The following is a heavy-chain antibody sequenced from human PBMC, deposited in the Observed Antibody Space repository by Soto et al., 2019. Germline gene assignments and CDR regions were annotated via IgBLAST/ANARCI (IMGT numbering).Heavy chain of an antibody. CDR3: ARHNYGSGSTYFDY. Sequence: QVQLQESGPGLVKPSETLSLTCTVSGGSISSYYWSWIRQPPGKGLEWIGYIYYSGRTNYNPSLKSRVTIYVDTSKNQFSLKLNSMTAADTAVYYCARHNYGSGSTYFDYWGQGTLVTVSS. CDR1: GGSISSYY. J-gene: IGHJ4*02. V-gene: IGHV4-59*08. D-gene: IGHD3-10*01. CDR2: IYYSGRT.